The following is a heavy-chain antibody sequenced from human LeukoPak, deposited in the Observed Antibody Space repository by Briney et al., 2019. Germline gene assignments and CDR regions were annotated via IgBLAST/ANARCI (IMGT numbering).Heavy chain of an antibody. J-gene: IGHJ4*02. CDR1: GFTVSSNY. CDR2: IYSGGST. CDR3: ARAPGYDSSGGDY. Sequence: PGGSLRLSCAASGFTVSSNYMSWVRQAPGMGLEWVSVIYSGGSTYYADSVKGRCTISRDNSKNTLYLQMNSLRAEDTAVYYCARAPGYDSSGGDYWGQGTLVTVSS. D-gene: IGHD3-22*01. V-gene: IGHV3-66*02.